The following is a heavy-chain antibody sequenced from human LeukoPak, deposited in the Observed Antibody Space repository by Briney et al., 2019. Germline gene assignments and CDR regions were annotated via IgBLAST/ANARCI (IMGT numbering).Heavy chain of an antibody. V-gene: IGHV3-30*01. CDR2: ISYDGSNK. Sequence: GRSLRLSCAASGFTFSSYAMHWVRQAPGQGLEWVAIISYDGSNKYYADSVKGRFTISRDNSKNTLYLQMNSLRTEDTAVYYCARPDLVDYFDYWGQGTLVTVSS. J-gene: IGHJ4*02. CDR3: ARPDLVDYFDY. CDR1: GFTFSSYA. D-gene: IGHD2-2*01.